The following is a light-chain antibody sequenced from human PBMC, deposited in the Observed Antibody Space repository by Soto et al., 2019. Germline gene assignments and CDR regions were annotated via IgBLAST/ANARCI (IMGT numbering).Light chain of an antibody. J-gene: IGKJ2*01. V-gene: IGKV3-20*01. CDR2: GAS. CDR1: QSVSSDY. Sequence: EIVLTQSPGTLSLSPGERATLSCRASQSVSSDYLAWYQQTPGQAPRLLLYGASNRATGIPDRFSGSGSGTDFTLTISRMEREEFAVYSCQQYGSSPYTFGQGTKLEI. CDR3: QQYGSSPYT.